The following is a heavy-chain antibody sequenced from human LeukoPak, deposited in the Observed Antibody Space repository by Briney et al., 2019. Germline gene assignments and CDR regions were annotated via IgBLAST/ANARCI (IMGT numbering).Heavy chain of an antibody. CDR2: ISGSGGST. Sequence: PGASLRLSCAASGFTFSSYAMSWVRQAPGKGLEWVSAISGSGGSTYYADSVKGRFTISRDNSKNTLYLQMNSLRAEDTAVYYCAKDLSSSGWLQGWFDPWGQGTLVTASS. V-gene: IGHV3-23*01. CDR3: AKDLSSSGWLQGWFDP. J-gene: IGHJ5*02. CDR1: GFTFSSYA. D-gene: IGHD6-19*01.